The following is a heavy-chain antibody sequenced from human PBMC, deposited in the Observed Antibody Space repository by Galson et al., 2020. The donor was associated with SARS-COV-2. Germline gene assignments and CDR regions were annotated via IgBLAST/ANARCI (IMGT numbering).Heavy chain of an antibody. V-gene: IGHV3-74*01. J-gene: IGHJ4*02. CDR2: IYSEGSST. Sequence: GGSLRLSCAASGFTFSSYWMHWVRQAPGKGLVWVSRIYSEGSSTSYADSVKGRFTISGDNAKNTLYLQMNSLRAEDTAVYYCARGDVGNDYFDLWGQGTLVTVAS. D-gene: IGHD7-27*01. CDR3: ARGDVGNDYFDL. CDR1: GFTFSSYW.